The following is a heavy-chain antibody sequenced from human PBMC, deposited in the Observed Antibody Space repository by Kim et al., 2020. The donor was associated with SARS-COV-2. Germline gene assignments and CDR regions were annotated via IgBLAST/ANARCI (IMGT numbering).Heavy chain of an antibody. D-gene: IGHD2-2*03. CDR3: TITPWMRTDNLFD. Sequence: GGSLRLSCAASGFTFTHDRMRWLRQAPGRGLEWVARIKRESDAAKTDYAAQGKDRFTISRGDSEHTLYLQRNSLKTDDIAVYYCTITPWMRTDNLFD. CDR2: IKRESDAAKT. J-gene: IGHJ5*01. V-gene: IGHV3-15*01. CDR1: GFTFTHDR.